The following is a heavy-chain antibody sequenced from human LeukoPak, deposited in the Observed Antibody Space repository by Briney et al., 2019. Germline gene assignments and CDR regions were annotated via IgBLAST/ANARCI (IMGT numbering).Heavy chain of an antibody. J-gene: IGHJ4*02. CDR3: AKRASRGYHQYFDY. D-gene: IGHD3-22*01. Sequence: GGSLTLSCAASGFTFSRYAMSWVRQAPGKGLEWASAISGSGGRTYYAEPAKGRFTISRDNSKNTLYLQVNSLRAEDTAVYYCAKRASRGYHQYFDYWGQGTLVTVCS. CDR1: GFTFSRYA. CDR2: ISGSGGRT. V-gene: IGHV3-23*01.